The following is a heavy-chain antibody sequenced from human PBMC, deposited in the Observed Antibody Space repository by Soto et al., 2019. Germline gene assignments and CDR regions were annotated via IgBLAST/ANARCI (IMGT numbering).Heavy chain of an antibody. Sequence: QMQLQESGPGVVKPSETLSLTCTVSGAPISTFYWTWIRQAPGKGLEWIGYLYNSGNTNYNPSLKSRVAMSVDTFKKHFYLTLTSATAADTAVYFCARGGSEGGLDIWGQGTTVTVSS. CDR1: GAPISTFY. J-gene: IGHJ6*02. CDR3: ARGGSEGGLDI. V-gene: IGHV4-59*01. CDR2: LYNSGNT. D-gene: IGHD3-10*01.